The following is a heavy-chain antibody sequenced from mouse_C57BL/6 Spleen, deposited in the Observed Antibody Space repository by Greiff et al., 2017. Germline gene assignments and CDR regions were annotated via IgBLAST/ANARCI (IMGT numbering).Heavy chain of an antibody. J-gene: IGHJ3*01. D-gene: IGHD1-1*01. CDR1: GYSITSCYY. CDR2: ISYDGSN. Sequence: EVQLQQSGPGLVKPSQSLSLTCSVTGYSITSCYYWNWIRQFPGNKLEWMGYISYDGSNNYNPSLKNRISITRDTSKNQFFLKLNSVTTEDTATYYCASGYYGSRAWFAYWGQGTLVTVSA. CDR3: ASGYYGSRAWFAY. V-gene: IGHV3-6*01.